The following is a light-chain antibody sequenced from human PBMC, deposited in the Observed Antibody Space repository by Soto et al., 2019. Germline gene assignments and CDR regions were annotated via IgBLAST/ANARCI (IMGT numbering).Light chain of an antibody. CDR2: GAS. J-gene: IGKJ3*01. Sequence: EIVLTQSPGTLSLSPGERATLSCRASQSINSRYLAWYQQKPGQAPRLLIYGASSRATGIPDRFSCSGSGTDFTLNISRLETEDFAVYYCQQFGSSPGFTFGPGTKVDIK. CDR3: QQFGSSPGFT. V-gene: IGKV3-20*01. CDR1: QSINSRY.